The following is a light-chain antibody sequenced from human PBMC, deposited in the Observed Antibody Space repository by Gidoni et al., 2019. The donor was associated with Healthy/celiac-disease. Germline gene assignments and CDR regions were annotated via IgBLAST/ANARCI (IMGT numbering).Light chain of an antibody. J-gene: IGLJ2*01. Sequence: PGQSITISCTGTSSDVGSYNLVSWYQQHPGKAPKLMIYEGSKRPSGVSNRFSGSKSGNTASLTISGLQAEDEADYYCCSYAGSSTLVFGGGTKLTVL. CDR2: EGS. CDR1: SSDVGSYNL. CDR3: CSYAGSSTLV. V-gene: IGLV2-23*01.